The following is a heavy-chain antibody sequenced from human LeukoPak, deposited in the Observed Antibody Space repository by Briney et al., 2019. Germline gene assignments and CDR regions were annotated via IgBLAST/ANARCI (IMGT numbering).Heavy chain of an antibody. Sequence: SETLPLTCTVSGYSISSGYYWGWIRQPPGKGLEWIGSIYHSGSTYYNPSLKSRVTISVDTSKNQFSLKLSSVTAADTAVYYCARSYYYGSGSYSHWGQGTLVTVSS. V-gene: IGHV4-38-2*02. J-gene: IGHJ4*02. D-gene: IGHD3-10*01. CDR1: GYSISSGYY. CDR3: ARSYYYGSGSYSH. CDR2: IYHSGST.